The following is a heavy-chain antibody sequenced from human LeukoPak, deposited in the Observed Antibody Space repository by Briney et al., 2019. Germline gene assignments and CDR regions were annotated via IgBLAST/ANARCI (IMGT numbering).Heavy chain of an antibody. CDR2: INLNSGGT. J-gene: IGHJ3*02. CDR1: GYTFTGYY. V-gene: IGHV1-2*02. D-gene: IGHD3-10*01. Sequence: ASVKVSCKAAGYTFTGYYMHWVRQAPGQGRDWMGWINLNSGGTNYAQKFQGRVTMTRDTSISTAYMELSRLTSDDTAVYYCARDPPIGGADVFDIWGQGTMVTVSS. CDR3: ARDPPIGGADVFDI.